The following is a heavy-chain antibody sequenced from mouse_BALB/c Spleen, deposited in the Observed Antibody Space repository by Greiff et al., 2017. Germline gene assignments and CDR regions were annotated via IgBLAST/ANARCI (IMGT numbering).Heavy chain of an antibody. V-gene: IGHV2-2*02. Sequence: VQLVESGPGLVQPSQSLSITCTVSGFSLTSYGVHWVRQSPGKGLEWLGVIWSGGSTDYNAAFISRLSISKDNSKSQVFFKMNSLQANDTAIYYCARKEHYYGYYAMDYWGQGTSVTVSS. CDR1: GFSLTSYG. CDR2: IWSGGST. D-gene: IGHD1-2*01. CDR3: ARKEHYYGYYAMDY. J-gene: IGHJ4*01.